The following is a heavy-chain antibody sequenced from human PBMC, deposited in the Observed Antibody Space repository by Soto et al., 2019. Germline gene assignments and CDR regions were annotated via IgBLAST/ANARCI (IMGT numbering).Heavy chain of an antibody. CDR2: IYPGDSDT. J-gene: IGHJ3*02. CDR3: ARSDIVVVVAATPDAFDI. V-gene: IGHV5-51*01. D-gene: IGHD2-15*01. Sequence: GESLKISCKGSGYSFTSYWIGWVRQMPGKGLEWMGIIYPGDSDTRYSPSFQGQVTISADKSISTAYLQWSSLKASDTAMYHCARSDIVVVVAATPDAFDIWGQGTMVTVSS. CDR1: GYSFTSYW.